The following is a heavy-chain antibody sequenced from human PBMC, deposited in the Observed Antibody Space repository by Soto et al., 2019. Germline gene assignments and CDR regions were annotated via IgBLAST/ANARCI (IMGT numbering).Heavy chain of an antibody. V-gene: IGHV4-31*03. J-gene: IGHJ4*02. CDR1: GGSINSGGYY. D-gene: IGHD3-3*01. Sequence: QVQLQESGPGLVKPSQALSLTCTVSGGSINSGGYYWSWIRQHPGKGLEWIGYIFYSGCTYYNPSLTSRVTISVDTSKSHFSLRLSSVTVADTAVYYCASASSYDFSPLAYWGQGTLVTVSS. CDR3: ASASSYDFSPLAY. CDR2: IFYSGCT.